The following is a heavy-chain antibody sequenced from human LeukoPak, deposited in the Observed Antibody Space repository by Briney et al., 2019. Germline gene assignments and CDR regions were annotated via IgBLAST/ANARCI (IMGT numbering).Heavy chain of an antibody. J-gene: IGHJ4*02. CDR3: ARGGRRHYYGSGSYKLGY. D-gene: IGHD3-10*01. CDR1: GYTFTSYD. V-gene: IGHV1-8*03. CDR2: MNPNSGNT. Sequence: GASVKVSCKAPGYTFTSYDINWVRQATGQRPEWMGWMNPNSGNTGYAQKFQGRVTITRNTSISTAYMELSSLRSEDTAVYYCARGGRRHYYGSGSYKLGYWGQGTLVTVSS.